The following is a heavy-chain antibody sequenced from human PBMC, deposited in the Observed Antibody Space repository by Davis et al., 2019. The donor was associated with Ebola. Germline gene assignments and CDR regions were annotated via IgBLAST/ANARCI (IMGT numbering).Heavy chain of an antibody. Sequence: GESLKISCAASGFTFSSYGMHWVRQAPGKGLEWVAVIWYDGSNKYYADSVKGRFTISRDNSKNTLYLQMNSLRAEDTAVYYCARYCVVVVAAMVGYYGMDVWGQGTTVTVSS. CDR3: ARYCVVVVAAMVGYYGMDV. CDR2: IWYDGSNK. CDR1: GFTFSSYG. D-gene: IGHD2-15*01. V-gene: IGHV3-33*01. J-gene: IGHJ6*02.